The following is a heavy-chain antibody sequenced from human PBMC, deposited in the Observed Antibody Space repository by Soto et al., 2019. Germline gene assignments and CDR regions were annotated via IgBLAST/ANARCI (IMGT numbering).Heavy chain of an antibody. D-gene: IGHD6-19*01. J-gene: IGHJ4*02. CDR3: AKQRSSIAVAATNY. V-gene: IGHV3-30-3*02. CDR1: GFTFSSYA. CDR2: ISYDGSNK. Sequence: PGGSLRLSCAASGFTFSSYAMHWVRQAPGKGLEWVAVISYDGSNKYYADSVKGRFTISRDNSKNTLSLQVYSLRPEDTAVYYCAKQRSSIAVAATNYWGQGTLVTVSS.